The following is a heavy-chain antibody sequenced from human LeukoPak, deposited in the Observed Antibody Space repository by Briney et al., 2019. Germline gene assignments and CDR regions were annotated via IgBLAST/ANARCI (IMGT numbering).Heavy chain of an antibody. CDR3: ANVRGVPH. D-gene: IGHD3-10*01. CDR2: ISSSGSAM. CDR1: GFTFSSYE. Sequence: GGSLRLSCAASGFTFSSYEMNWVRQAPGKGLEWVSYISSSGSAMYYADSVKGRFTISRDNAKNSLYLQMNSLRAEDTAVYYCANVRGVPHWGQGTLVTVSS. J-gene: IGHJ4*02. V-gene: IGHV3-48*03.